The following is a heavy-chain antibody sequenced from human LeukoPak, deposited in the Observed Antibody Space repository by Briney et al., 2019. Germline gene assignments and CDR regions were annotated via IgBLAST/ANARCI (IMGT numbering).Heavy chain of an antibody. Sequence: PGRSLRLSCAASGFTFSSYGMHWVRQAPGKGLEWVAVISYDGSNKYYADSVKGRFTISRDNSKNTLYLQMNSLRAEDAAVYYCANEGATYYDYVWGGPHGMDVWGQGTTVTVSS. CDR1: GFTFSSYG. D-gene: IGHD3-16*01. V-gene: IGHV3-30*18. CDR2: ISYDGSNK. CDR3: ANEGATYYDYVWGGPHGMDV. J-gene: IGHJ6*02.